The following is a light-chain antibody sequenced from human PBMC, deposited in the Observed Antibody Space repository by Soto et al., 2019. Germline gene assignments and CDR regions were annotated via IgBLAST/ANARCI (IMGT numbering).Light chain of an antibody. CDR1: SSDIGGYNY. V-gene: IGLV2-14*01. J-gene: IGLJ1*01. CDR2: EVS. CDR3: TSYTSSSTNYV. Sequence: QSALTQPASVSGSPGLSITISCTGTSSDIGGYNYVSWYQQHPGKAPKLMIYEVSNRPSGVSNRFSGSKSGNTASLTISGLQAEYEADYYCTSYTSSSTNYVFGTGTKLTVL.